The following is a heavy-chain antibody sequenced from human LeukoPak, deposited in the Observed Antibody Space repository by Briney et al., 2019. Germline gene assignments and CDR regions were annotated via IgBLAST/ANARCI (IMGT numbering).Heavy chain of an antibody. CDR2: IFYSGSP. Sequence: SETLSLTCTVSGDSISSYYWSWIRQPPGKGLEWIGDIFYSGSPNYNPSLKSRVTTSFDTSKNQFSLKLSFVTAADTAVYYCARVGHIVAAGTYDYWGQGTLVTVSS. V-gene: IGHV4-59*12. CDR1: GDSISSYY. CDR3: ARVGHIVAAGTYDY. D-gene: IGHD6-13*01. J-gene: IGHJ4*02.